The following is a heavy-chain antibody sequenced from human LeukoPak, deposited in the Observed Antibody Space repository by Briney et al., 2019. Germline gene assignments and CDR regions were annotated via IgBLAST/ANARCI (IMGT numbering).Heavy chain of an antibody. CDR2: INHSGST. CDR3: ARAYFDSSGYYYDY. J-gene: IGHJ4*02. V-gene: IGHV4-34*01. Sequence: KPSETLSLTCAVYGGSFSGYYWSWIRQPPGKGLEWIGEINHSGSTNYNPSLKSRVTISVDTSKNQFSLKLSSVTAADTAVYYCARAYFDSSGYYYDYWGQGTLVTVSS. D-gene: IGHD3-22*01. CDR1: GGSFSGYY.